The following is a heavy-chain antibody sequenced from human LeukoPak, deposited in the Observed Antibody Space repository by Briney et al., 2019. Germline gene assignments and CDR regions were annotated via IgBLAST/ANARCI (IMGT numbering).Heavy chain of an antibody. D-gene: IGHD2-15*01. J-gene: IGHJ4*02. CDR2: ISAYNGNT. CDR3: ARVSRGTGGYCSGGSCFDY. CDR1: GYTFTSYG. V-gene: IGHV1-18*01. Sequence: GASVKVSCKASGYTFTSYGISWVRQAPGQGLEWMGWISAYNGNTNYAQKLQDRVTMTTDTSTSTAYMELRSLRSDDTAVYYCARVSRGTGGYCSGGSCFDYWGQGTLVTVSS.